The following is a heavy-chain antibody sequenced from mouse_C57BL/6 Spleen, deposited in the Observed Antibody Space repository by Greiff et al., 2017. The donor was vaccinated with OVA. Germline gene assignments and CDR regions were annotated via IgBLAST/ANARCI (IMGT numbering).Heavy chain of an antibody. CDR2: IHPNSGST. J-gene: IGHJ2*01. CDR3: AITLPITTVVAPYFDY. Sequence: QVQLQQPGAELVKPGASVKLSCKASGYTFTSYWMHWVKQRPGQGLEWIGMIHPNSGSTNYNEKFKSKATLTVDKSSSTAYMQLSSLTSEDSAVYYCAITLPITTVVAPYFDYWGQGTTLTVSS. V-gene: IGHV1-64*01. D-gene: IGHD1-1*01. CDR1: GYTFTSYW.